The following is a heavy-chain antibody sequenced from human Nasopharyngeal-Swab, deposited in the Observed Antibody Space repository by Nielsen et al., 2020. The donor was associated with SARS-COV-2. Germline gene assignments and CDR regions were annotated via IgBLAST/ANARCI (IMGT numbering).Heavy chain of an antibody. V-gene: IGHV3-74*01. D-gene: IGHD2-15*01. CDR2: IKNDGSGT. CDR3: ARDFGYCRGGACTYFGMDV. CDR1: GFTFSIYW. Sequence: ETLSLTCVATGFTFSIYWIHWVRQVPGKGLAWVSRIKNDGSGTVYADSVEGRFTISRDNAKNTLYLQMNSLRVEDTAVYFCARDFGYCRGGACTYFGMDVWGQGTTVTVSS. J-gene: IGHJ6*02.